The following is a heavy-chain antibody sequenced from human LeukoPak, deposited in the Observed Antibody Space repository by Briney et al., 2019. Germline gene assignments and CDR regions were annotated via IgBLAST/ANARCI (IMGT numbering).Heavy chain of an antibody. CDR1: GFTFSSYS. D-gene: IGHD3-10*01. V-gene: IGHV3-66*01. CDR3: GRINYNGDY. J-gene: IGHJ4*02. Sequence: GGSLRLSCAASGFTFSSYSMTWVRQAPGKGLDWVSVIYSGGSTYYADSVKGRFTISRDNAKNSLYLQMNSLRAEDTAVYFCGRINYNGDYWGRGTLVTVSS. CDR2: IYSGGST.